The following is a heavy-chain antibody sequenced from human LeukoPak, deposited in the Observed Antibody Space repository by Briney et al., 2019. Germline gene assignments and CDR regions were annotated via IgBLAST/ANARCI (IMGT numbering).Heavy chain of an antibody. Sequence: GESLKISCKGSGYSFTSYWIGWVRQMPGKGLGWMGIIYPGDSDTRYSPSFQGQVTISADKSISTAYLQWSSLKASDTAMYYCARRNEDYDFWSGYQNWFDPWGQGTLATVSS. CDR1: GYSFTSYW. J-gene: IGHJ5*02. V-gene: IGHV5-51*01. CDR3: ARRNEDYDFWSGYQNWFDP. CDR2: IYPGDSDT. D-gene: IGHD3-3*01.